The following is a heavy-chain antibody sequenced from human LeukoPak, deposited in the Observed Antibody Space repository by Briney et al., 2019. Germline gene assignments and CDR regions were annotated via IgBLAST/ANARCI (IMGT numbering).Heavy chain of an antibody. D-gene: IGHD3-10*01. CDR3: ARGNYYGSGTYFSPEFDP. J-gene: IGHJ5*02. CDR1: GFTFSTYA. V-gene: IGHV3-30*04. Sequence: GGSLRLSCAASGFTFSTYAMHWVRQAPGKGLEWVAVISYDGCYKYYADSVRGRFTISRDNSKNTLYLQMNSLRADDTAVYYCARGNYYGSGTYFSPEFDPWGQGTLVTVSS. CDR2: ISYDGCYK.